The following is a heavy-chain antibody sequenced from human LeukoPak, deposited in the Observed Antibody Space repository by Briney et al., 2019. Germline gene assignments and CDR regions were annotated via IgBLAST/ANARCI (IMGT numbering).Heavy chain of an antibody. V-gene: IGHV3-30*18. Sequence: GGSLRLSCAASGFTLSKYGMHWVRQAPGKGLEWVAVISYDGSNKYYADSVKGRFTISRDNSKNTLYLQMNSLRAEDTAVYYCAKGLDTPMVTSFDYWGQGTLVTVSS. CDR2: ISYDGSNK. J-gene: IGHJ4*02. CDR1: GFTLSKYG. CDR3: AKGLDTPMVTSFDY. D-gene: IGHD5-18*01.